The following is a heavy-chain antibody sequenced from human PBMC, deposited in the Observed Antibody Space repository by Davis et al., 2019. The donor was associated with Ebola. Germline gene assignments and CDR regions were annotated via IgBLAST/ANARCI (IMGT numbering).Heavy chain of an antibody. CDR2: IGTAGAA. D-gene: IGHD3-16*01. V-gene: IGHV3-13*01. Sequence: PGGSLRLSCAASGFTFSRYDMHWVRQATGKGLEWVSGIGTAGAAYDAGSVRDRFTISRENAKNSLYLQMNSLRAGDTAVYYCARVGVQGAFDIWGQGTMVTVSS. J-gene: IGHJ3*02. CDR3: ARVGVQGAFDI. CDR1: GFTFSRYD.